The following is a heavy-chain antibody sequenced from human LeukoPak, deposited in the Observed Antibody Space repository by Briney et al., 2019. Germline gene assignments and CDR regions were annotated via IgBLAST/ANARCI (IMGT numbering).Heavy chain of an antibody. CDR2: INSDGSST. J-gene: IGHJ4*02. CDR3: ARAHVGGWSGYYYFDY. D-gene: IGHD3-3*01. V-gene: IGHV3-74*01. CDR1: GFTFSSYW. Sequence: GGSLRLSCAASGFTFSSYWMHWVRQAPGKGLVWVSRINSDGSSTSYADSVKGRFTISRDNAKSTLYLQKNSLRAEDTAVYYCARAHVGGWSGYYYFDYWGQGTLVTVSS.